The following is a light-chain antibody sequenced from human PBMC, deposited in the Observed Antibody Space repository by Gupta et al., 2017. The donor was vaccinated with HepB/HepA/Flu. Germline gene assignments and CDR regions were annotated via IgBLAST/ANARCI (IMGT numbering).Light chain of an antibody. J-gene: IGLJ2*01. CDR1: SSDVGGYNS. CDR2: DVS. Sequence: SALTQPASVSGSPGQSITISCTGTSSDVGGYNSVSWYQQHPGKAPKLLIYDVSNRPSGVSDRFSGSKSGTTASLTIPWLQAEDEADYYCHSFTSANTLVIFGGGTRLTVL. V-gene: IGLV2-14*01. CDR3: HSFTSANTLVI.